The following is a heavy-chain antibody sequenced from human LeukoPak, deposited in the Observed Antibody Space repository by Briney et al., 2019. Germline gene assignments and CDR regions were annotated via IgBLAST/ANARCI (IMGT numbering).Heavy chain of an antibody. CDR3: AKYATRETFFGDY. CDR1: GFTFRNYA. V-gene: IGHV3-23*01. J-gene: IGHJ4*02. Sequence: GGTLRLSCAASGFTFRNYAMAWVRQAPGKGLEWVSGISAGASRTYYTDSVGGRFTISRDNSENTLYLQMNSLRAEDTAVYYCAKYATRETFFGDYWGQGTLIAVSS. CDR2: ISAGASRT. D-gene: IGHD2-8*01.